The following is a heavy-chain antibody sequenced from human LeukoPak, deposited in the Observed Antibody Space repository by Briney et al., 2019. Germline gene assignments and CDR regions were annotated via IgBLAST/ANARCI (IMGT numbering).Heavy chain of an antibody. CDR1: GGSIRSYY. D-gene: IGHD4-17*01. CDR2: IYTSGST. V-gene: IGHV4-4*07. CDR3: ARAHDYGDYADAFDI. Sequence: SETLSLTCTVSGGSIRSYYWSWIRQPAGKGLEWIGRIYTSGSTNYNPSLKSRVTMSVDTSKNQFSLKLSSVTAADTAVYYCARAHDYGDYADAFDIWGQGTMVTVSS. J-gene: IGHJ3*02.